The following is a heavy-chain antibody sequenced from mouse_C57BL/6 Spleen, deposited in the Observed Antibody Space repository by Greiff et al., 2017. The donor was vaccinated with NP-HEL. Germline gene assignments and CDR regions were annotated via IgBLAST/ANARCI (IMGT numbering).Heavy chain of an antibody. D-gene: IGHD1-1*01. CDR1: GSQFIDSN. Sequence: VQLQQSGPELVKPGASVKIPCKASGSQFIDSNLAWVNKTHGKSLGWIGVINPNTVGLFYNQKFKGKATLTVDKSSSTAYMELRSLTSEDTAVYYCARAPPYYYGSSYKDYFDYWGQGTTLTVSS. CDR3: ARAPPYYYGSSYKDYFDY. CDR2: INPNTVGL. V-gene: IGHV1-18*01. J-gene: IGHJ2*01.